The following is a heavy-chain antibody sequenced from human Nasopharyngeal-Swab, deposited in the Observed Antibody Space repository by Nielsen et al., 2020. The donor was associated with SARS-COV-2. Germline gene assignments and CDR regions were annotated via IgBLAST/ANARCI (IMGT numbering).Heavy chain of an antibody. J-gene: IGHJ6*02. CDR1: GFTFRSYA. V-gene: IGHV3-23*01. Sequence: GESLKISCAASGFTFRSYAISWVRQAPGKGLEWVSVISGSDYNTYYADSVKGRFTISRDNSKNTVSLQMNSLRVEDTAMYYCAKDRDSGDDSDDYYHYYGMDVWGQGTTVTVSS. CDR3: AKDRDSGDDSDDYYHYYGMDV. D-gene: IGHD5-12*01. CDR2: ISGSDYNT.